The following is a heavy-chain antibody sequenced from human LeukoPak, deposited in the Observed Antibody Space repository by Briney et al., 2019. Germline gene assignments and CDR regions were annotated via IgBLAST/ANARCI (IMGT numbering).Heavy chain of an antibody. CDR1: GFTFSSCE. Sequence: PGGSLRLSCAASGFTFSSCEMNWVRQAPGKGLEWVSYISSSGNTIYYADSVKGRFTISRDNAKNSLYLQMSSLRVEDTAVYYCARWGKVRGVNYWGQGTLVTVSS. V-gene: IGHV3-48*03. D-gene: IGHD3-10*01. CDR2: ISSSGNTI. J-gene: IGHJ4*02. CDR3: ARWGKVRGVNY.